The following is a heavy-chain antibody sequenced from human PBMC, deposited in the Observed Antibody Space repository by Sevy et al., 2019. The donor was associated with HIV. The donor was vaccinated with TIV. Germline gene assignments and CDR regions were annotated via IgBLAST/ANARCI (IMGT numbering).Heavy chain of an antibody. CDR1: GYSFTSYW. CDR3: ARLEMYYYGSGSYYPAFDI. Sequence: ESLKISCKGSGYSFTSYWIGWVRQMPGKGLEWMGIIYPGDSDTRYSPSFQGQVTISADKSISTAYLQWSSLKASDTAMYYCARLEMYYYGSGSYYPAFDIWGQGTMVTVSS. D-gene: IGHD3-10*01. CDR2: IYPGDSDT. J-gene: IGHJ3*02. V-gene: IGHV5-51*01.